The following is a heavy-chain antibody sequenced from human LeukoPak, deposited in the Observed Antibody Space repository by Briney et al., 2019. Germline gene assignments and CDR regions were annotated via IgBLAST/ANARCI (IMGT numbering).Heavy chain of an antibody. CDR1: GFTFSSYA. J-gene: IGHJ4*02. D-gene: IGHD6-6*01. V-gene: IGHV3-30*04. CDR3: ARIGYSSSSLDF. CDR2: ISYDGSNK. Sequence: QPGGSLRLSCAASGFTFSSYAMHWVRQAPGKGLEWVAVISYDGSNKYYADSVKGRFTISRDNSKNTLYLQMNSLRAEDTAIYDCARIGYSSSSLDFWGRGTLVTVSS.